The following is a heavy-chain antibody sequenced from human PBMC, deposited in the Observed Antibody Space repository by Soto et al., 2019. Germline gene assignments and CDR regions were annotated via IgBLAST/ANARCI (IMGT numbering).Heavy chain of an antibody. D-gene: IGHD3-22*01. CDR2: IMPFFGSG. Sequence: QVYLVQSGAEVKKPGSSVKVSCKALRGTFTNYAFSWVRQAPGHGLEWMGGIMPFFGSGNYAQKFQGRINITADESTSSVYLELTSLRSEDTAVYYCARDRAGYYSNFVYWGPGTLVTVSA. J-gene: IGHJ4*02. V-gene: IGHV1-69*01. CDR1: RGTFTNYA. CDR3: ARDRAGYYSNFVY.